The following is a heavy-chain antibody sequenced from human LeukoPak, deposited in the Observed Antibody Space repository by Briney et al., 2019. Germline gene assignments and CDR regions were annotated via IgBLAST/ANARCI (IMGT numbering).Heavy chain of an antibody. D-gene: IGHD2-15*01. CDR3: ARVLRYCSGGNCYSGGLGYMDV. CDR2: ISGSGGST. Sequence: GGSLRLSCAASGFTFSSYGMSWVRQAPGKGLEWVSAISGSGGSTYYEDFVKGRFTISRDNSKNTLYLQMNSLRAEDTAVYYCARVLRYCSGGNCYSGGLGYMDVWGKGTTVTISS. V-gene: IGHV3-23*01. J-gene: IGHJ6*03. CDR1: GFTFSSYG.